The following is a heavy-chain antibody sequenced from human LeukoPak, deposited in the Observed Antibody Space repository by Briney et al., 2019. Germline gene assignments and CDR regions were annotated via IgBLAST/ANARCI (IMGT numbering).Heavy chain of an antibody. CDR2: INHSGST. V-gene: IGHV4-34*01. CDR1: GGSFSGYY. CDR3: ARIRLRRPYCYYYGMDV. J-gene: IGHJ6*02. Sequence: SETLSLTCAVYGGSFSGYYWSWIRQPPGKGLEWIGEINHSGSTNYNPSLKSRVTISVDTSKNQFSLKLSSVTAADTAVYYCARIRLRRPYCYYYGMDVWGQGTTVTVSS.